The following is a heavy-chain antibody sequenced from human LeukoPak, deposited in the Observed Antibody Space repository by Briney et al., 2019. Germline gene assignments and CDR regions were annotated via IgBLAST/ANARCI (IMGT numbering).Heavy chain of an antibody. Sequence: SGTLSLTCAVSGASISRPYWWSWVRQPPGRGLEWIGEISHSGNTHYNPSLKSRITISVDKSKNQVSLKLNPVTAADTAMYFCARDGGSDQYYFDNWGRGTLVTVSS. CDR3: ARDGGSDQYYFDN. V-gene: IGHV4-4*02. CDR1: GASISRPYW. J-gene: IGHJ4*02. D-gene: IGHD6-19*01. CDR2: ISHSGNT.